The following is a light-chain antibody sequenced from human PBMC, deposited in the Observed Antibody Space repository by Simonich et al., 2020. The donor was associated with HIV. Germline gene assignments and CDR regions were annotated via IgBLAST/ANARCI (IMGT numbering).Light chain of an antibody. CDR2: RNN. J-gene: IGLJ3*02. CDR1: SSNIGSNY. Sequence: QSVLTQPPSASGTPGQRVTISCSGSSSNIGSNYVYWYQQLPGTAPKSLIYRNNQRPSGVPDRFSGSKSGTSASLAISGLRSEDEADYYCSSFAGNNNRVFGGGTKLTVL. CDR3: SSFAGNNNRV. V-gene: IGLV1-47*01.